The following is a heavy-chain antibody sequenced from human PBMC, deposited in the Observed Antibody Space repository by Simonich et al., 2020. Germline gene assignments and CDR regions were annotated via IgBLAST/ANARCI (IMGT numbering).Heavy chain of an antibody. CDR3: ARATRIAAAGYFDY. CDR2: IYHSGGT. D-gene: IGHD6-13*01. CDR1: GYSISSGYY. Sequence: QVQLQESGPGLVKPSETLSPTCAVSGYSISSGYYWGWIRRPPGKGLEWIGSIYHSGGTYYNPSLKRRVTISVDTSKNQFSLKLSSVTAADTAVHYCARATRIAAAGYFDYWGQGTLVTVSS. J-gene: IGHJ4*02. V-gene: IGHV4-38-2*01.